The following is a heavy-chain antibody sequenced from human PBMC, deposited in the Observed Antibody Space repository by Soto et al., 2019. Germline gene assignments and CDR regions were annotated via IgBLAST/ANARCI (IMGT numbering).Heavy chain of an antibody. CDR3: ASNIGYCISTRCPSYYGMDV. J-gene: IGHJ6*02. D-gene: IGHD2-2*01. V-gene: IGHV1-69*12. CDR2: IIPIFGTA. CDR1: GGTFSSYA. Sequence: QVQLVQSGAEVKKPGSSVKVSCKASGGTFSSYAISWVRQAPGQGLEWMGGIIPIFGTANYAQKFQGRVTITADESTSTAYMELSSLRSEDTAVYYCASNIGYCISTRCPSYYGMDVWGQGTTVTVSS.